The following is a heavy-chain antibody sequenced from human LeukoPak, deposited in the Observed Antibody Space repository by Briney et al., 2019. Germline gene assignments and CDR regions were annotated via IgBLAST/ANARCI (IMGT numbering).Heavy chain of an antibody. J-gene: IGHJ6*03. D-gene: IGHD1-7*01. CDR3: ARDTGTEGNYMDV. Sequence: PGGSLRLSCAASGFTFSRYWMHWVRQAPRKGPVWVSRINIYGNTITYADSVKGRFTISRDNANNTLYLQMNRLRADDTAVYYCARDTGTEGNYMDVWGKGTTVIVSS. V-gene: IGHV3-74*03. CDR1: GFTFSRYW. CDR2: INIYGNTI.